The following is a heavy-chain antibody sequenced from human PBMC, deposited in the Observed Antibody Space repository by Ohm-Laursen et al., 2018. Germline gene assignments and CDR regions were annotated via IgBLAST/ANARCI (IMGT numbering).Heavy chain of an antibody. CDR1: GFTFDDYG. CDR3: AKGGYSGYDSNIDY. J-gene: IGHJ4*02. D-gene: IGHD5-12*01. V-gene: IGHV3-9*01. Sequence: PRLSCAASGFTFDDYGMHWVRQVPGKGLEWVSAISWNSGSIVYADSVKGRFTISRDNAKNSLYLQMNSLRPEDTALYYCAKGGYSGYDSNIDYWGQGTLVTVSS. CDR2: ISWNSGSI.